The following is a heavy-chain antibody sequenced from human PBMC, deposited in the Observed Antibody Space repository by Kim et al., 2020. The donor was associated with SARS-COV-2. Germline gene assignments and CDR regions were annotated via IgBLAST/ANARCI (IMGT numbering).Heavy chain of an antibody. Sequence: DSVRGRFTIARDNTKNSLYLQMNSLRAEDTAVYYCARDNGPHYYYYGMDVWGQGTTVTVSS. D-gene: IGHD2-8*01. J-gene: IGHJ6*02. CDR3: ARDNGPHYYYYGMDV. V-gene: IGHV3-21*01.